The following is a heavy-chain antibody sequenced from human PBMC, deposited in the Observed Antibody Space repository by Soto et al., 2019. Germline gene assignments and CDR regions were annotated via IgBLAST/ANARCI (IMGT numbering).Heavy chain of an antibody. CDR2: IIPIFGTA. V-gene: IGHV1-69*06. CDR3: TLMATNPTDYFDY. CDR1: GGTFSSYA. J-gene: IGHJ4*02. Sequence: QVQLVQSGAEVKKPGSSVKVSCKASGGTFSSYAISWVRQSPGQGLEWMGGIIPIFGTANYAQKFQGRVTITADKSTSTAYMELSSLRSEDTAVYYCTLMATNPTDYFDYWGQGTLVTVSS. D-gene: IGHD2-8*01.